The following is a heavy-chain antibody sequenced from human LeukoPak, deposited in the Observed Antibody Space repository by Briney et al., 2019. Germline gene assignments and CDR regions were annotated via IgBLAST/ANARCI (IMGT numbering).Heavy chain of an antibody. Sequence: ASVKVSCKASGYTFTSYDTNWVRQATGQGLEWMGWINPNSGGTDYAQKFQGRVTMTRDTSISTAYMELSRLRSDDTAVYYCARGDDNGDYEAIDWGQGTLVTVSS. D-gene: IGHD4-17*01. J-gene: IGHJ4*02. CDR3: ARGDDNGDYEAID. CDR2: INPNSGGT. V-gene: IGHV1-2*02. CDR1: GYTFTSYD.